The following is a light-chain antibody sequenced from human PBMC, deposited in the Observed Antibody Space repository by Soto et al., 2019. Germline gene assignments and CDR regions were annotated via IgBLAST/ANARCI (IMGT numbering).Light chain of an antibody. J-gene: IGKJ1*01. Sequence: DIQMTQSPSSLSASVGDRVTITCRASQGFGSNLAWYQQKPGKVPKVLIYATSTLQSGVPSRFSGSGSGTDFTLTISSLQPEDVATYYCQKYNSAPWTFGQGTKVEIK. V-gene: IGKV1-27*01. CDR2: ATS. CDR3: QKYNSAPWT. CDR1: QGFGSN.